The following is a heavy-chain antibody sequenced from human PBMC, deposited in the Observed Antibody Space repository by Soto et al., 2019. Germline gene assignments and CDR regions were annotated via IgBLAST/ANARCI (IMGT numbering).Heavy chain of an antibody. CDR2: IYYSGST. D-gene: IGHD3-3*01. V-gene: IGHV4-31*03. Sequence: QVQLQESGPGLVKPSQTLSLTCTVSGGSMSSGGYYWSWIRQHPGKGLEWIGYIYYSGSTYYNPSLTSRVTISVDTSKNQFSLKLSSVTAADTAVYYCARGPDSSHWYFDLWGRGTLVTVSS. J-gene: IGHJ2*01. CDR3: ARGPDSSHWYFDL. CDR1: GGSMSSGGYY.